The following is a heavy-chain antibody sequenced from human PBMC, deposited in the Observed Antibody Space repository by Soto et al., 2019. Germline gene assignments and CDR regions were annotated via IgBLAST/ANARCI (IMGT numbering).Heavy chain of an antibody. Sequence: HVQLVESGGGVVQPGRSLRLSCAASGFTFSTSAMHWVRQATGKGLEWVAVISYDGTNEHYEDSVKGRFTVSRDNSRNTLSLQMNSLRPEYTAMYYCVASVFSFDYWGQGSLVTVSS. CDR2: ISYDGTNE. D-gene: IGHD2-8*01. CDR3: VASVFSFDY. V-gene: IGHV3-30*01. J-gene: IGHJ4*02. CDR1: GFTFSTSA.